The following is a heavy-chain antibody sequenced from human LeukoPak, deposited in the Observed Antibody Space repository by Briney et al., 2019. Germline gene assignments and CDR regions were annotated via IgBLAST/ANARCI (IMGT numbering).Heavy chain of an antibody. CDR1: GGTFSSYA. Sequence: SVKVSCKASGGTFSSYAISWVRQAPGQGLEWMGRIIPILGIANYAQKFQGRVTITADKSTSTAYMELSSLRSEDTAVYYCARGSIAVAGKGSWFDPWGQGTLVTVSS. D-gene: IGHD6-19*01. V-gene: IGHV1-69*04. CDR2: IIPILGIA. CDR3: ARGSIAVAGKGSWFDP. J-gene: IGHJ5*02.